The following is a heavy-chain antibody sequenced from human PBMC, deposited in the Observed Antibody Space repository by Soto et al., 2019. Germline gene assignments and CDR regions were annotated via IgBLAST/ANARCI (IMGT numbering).Heavy chain of an antibody. D-gene: IGHD3-10*01. CDR3: ARDYGSGMAV. Sequence: QVQLVESGGGVVQPGRSLRLSCAASGFTFSSFGMHWVRQAPGKGLEWVAFIWYDGSNEYYADSVKGRFTISRDNSENTLSLQMNSLRVEDTAVYYCARDYGSGMAVWGQGTTVTVSS. CDR2: IWYDGSNE. V-gene: IGHV3-33*01. CDR1: GFTFSSFG. J-gene: IGHJ6*02.